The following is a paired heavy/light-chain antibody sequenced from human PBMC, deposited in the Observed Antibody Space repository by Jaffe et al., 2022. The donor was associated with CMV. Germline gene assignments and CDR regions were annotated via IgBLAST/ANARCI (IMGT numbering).Heavy chain of an antibody. CDR1: GYTFINYG. CDR2: INTYNGNT. V-gene: IGHV1-18*04. CDR3: ARRQFGRYYTGCDY. J-gene: IGHJ4*02. D-gene: IGHD3-22*01. Sequence: QVQLVQSGVEVKKPGASVKVSCKASGYTFINYGFNWVRQAPGQGLEFLGSINTYNGNTDYAQKFQGRVSVTTDTSTSTAYMELRGLRYDDTAIYYCARRQFGRYYTGCDYWGQGTLVTVSS.
Light chain of an antibody. CDR1: QSLLYSNGYNY. Sequence: DIVLTQSPLSLPVTPGEPASISCRSSQSLLYSNGYNYLDWYLQKPGKSPQLLIYVGSNRASGVPDRFSGSGSGTDFTLKISRVEAEDVGVYYCMQARQTETFGQGTKVEIK. CDR3: MQARQTET. CDR2: VGS. V-gene: IGKV2-28*01. J-gene: IGKJ1*01.